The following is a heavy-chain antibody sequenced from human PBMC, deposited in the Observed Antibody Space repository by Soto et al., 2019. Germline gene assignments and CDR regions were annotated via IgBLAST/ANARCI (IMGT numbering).Heavy chain of an antibody. CDR1: GFTFSSYW. J-gene: IGHJ4*02. CDR3: ASDVPYYYDSSGCLDY. V-gene: IGHV3-74*01. CDR2: INSDGSST. D-gene: IGHD3-22*01. Sequence: PGGSLRLSXAASGFTFSSYWMHWVRQAPGKGLVWVSRINSDGSSTSYADSVKGRFTISRDNAKNTLYLQMNSLRAEDTAVYYCASDVPYYYDSSGCLDYWGQGTLLTVS.